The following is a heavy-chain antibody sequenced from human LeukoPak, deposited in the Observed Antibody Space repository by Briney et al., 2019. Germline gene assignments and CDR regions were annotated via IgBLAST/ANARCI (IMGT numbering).Heavy chain of an antibody. V-gene: IGHV3-48*04. CDR3: ARAPYDFQTNWFDP. J-gene: IGHJ5*02. Sequence: GGSLRLSCAASGFTFSSYSMNWVRQAPGKGLEWVSYISSSSSTIYYADSVKGRFTISRDNAKNSLYLQMNSLGAEDTAVYYCARAPYDFQTNWFDPWGQGTLVTVSS. CDR2: ISSSSSTI. D-gene: IGHD3-3*01. CDR1: GFTFSSYS.